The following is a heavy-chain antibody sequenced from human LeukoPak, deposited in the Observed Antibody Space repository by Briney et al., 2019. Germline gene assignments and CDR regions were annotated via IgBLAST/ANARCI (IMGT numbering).Heavy chain of an antibody. CDR1: GFTFSSYG. J-gene: IGHJ3*02. CDR2: ISYDGSNK. CDR3: AGYDSSGYFAFDI. V-gene: IGHV3-30*19. D-gene: IGHD3-22*01. Sequence: PGGSLRLSCAASGFTFSSYGMHWVRQAPGKGLEWVAVISYDGSNKYYADSVKGRFTISRDNSKNTLYLQMNSLRAEDTAVYYCAGYDSSGYFAFDIWGQGTMVTVSS.